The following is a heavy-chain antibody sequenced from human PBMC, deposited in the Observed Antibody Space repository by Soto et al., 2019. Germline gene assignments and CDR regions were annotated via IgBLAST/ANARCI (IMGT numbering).Heavy chain of an antibody. CDR2: IHSIGST. CDR3: ARNYGYNSGWFPFEY. CDR1: GVSISGHH. D-gene: IGHD6-19*01. Sequence: SETLSLTCTVSGVSISGHHWNGIRQSPGKGLEWIGYIHSIGSTNYNPSLKSRVTMSLDTSNNEFSMKLSSVTAADTAVYYCARNYGYNSGWFPFEYWGQGTLVTVSS. J-gene: IGHJ4*02. V-gene: IGHV4-59*11.